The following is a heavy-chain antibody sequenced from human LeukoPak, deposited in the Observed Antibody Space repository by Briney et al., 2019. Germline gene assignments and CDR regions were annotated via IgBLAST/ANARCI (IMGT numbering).Heavy chain of an antibody. CDR2: FYPEDGET. V-gene: IGHV1-24*01. Sequence: ASVKVSCKVSGYTLTELSMHWVRQAPGKGLEWMGGFYPEDGETIYAQKFQGRVTMTEDTSTDTAYMELSSLRSEDTAVYYCATACSSTSCYAFDYWGQGTLVTVSS. CDR3: ATACSSTSCYAFDY. J-gene: IGHJ4*02. CDR1: GYTLTELS. D-gene: IGHD2-2*01.